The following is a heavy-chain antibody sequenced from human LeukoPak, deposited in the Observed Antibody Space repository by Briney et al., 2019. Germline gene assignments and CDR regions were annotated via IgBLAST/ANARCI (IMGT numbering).Heavy chain of an antibody. CDR1: GFTFGSYA. CDR2: ISGSGGST. Sequence: PGGSLRLSCAASGFTFGSYAMSWVRQAPGKGLEWVSAISGSGGSTYYADSVKGRFTISRDNSKNTLYLQMNSLRAEDTAVYYGAKPWGRGWYYFDYGGQGTLVTVSS. D-gene: IGHD3-22*01. V-gene: IGHV3-23*01. CDR3: AKPWGRGWYYFDY. J-gene: IGHJ4*02.